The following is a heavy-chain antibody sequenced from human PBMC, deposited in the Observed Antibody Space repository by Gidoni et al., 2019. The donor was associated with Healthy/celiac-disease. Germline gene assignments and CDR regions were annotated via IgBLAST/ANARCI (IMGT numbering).Heavy chain of an antibody. CDR3: AHAADIVATLRFDP. J-gene: IGHJ5*02. D-gene: IGHD5-12*01. CDR2: ISYDGSNK. CDR1: GFTFSSYA. Sequence: QVQLVESGGCVVQPGRSLRLSCAASGFTFSSYAMHWVRQAPGKGLGWVAVISYDGSNKYYADSVKGRFTISRDNSKNTLYLQMNSLRAEDTAVYYCAHAADIVATLRFDPWGQGTLVTVSS. V-gene: IGHV3-30-3*01.